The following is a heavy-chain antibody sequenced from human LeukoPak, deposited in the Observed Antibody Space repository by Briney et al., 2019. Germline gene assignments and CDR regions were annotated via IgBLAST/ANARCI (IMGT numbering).Heavy chain of an antibody. V-gene: IGHV7-4-1*02. CDR2: INTNTGNP. J-gene: IGHJ3*02. CDR1: GGTFSSYA. Sequence: ASVKVSCKASGGTFSSYAISWVRQAPGQGLEWMGWINTNTGNPAYAQGFTGRFVFSLDTSVSTASLQITSLEAEDTAVYYCARGQAALTPRDGLDIWGQGTMVTVSS. CDR3: ARGQAALTPRDGLDI.